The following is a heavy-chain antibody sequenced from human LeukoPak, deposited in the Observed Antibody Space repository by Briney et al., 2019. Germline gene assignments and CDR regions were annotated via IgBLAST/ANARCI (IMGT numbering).Heavy chain of an antibody. J-gene: IGHJ4*02. CDR1: GFTFSSYS. V-gene: IGHV3-48*04. Sequence: PAGGSLRLSCAASGFTFSSYSMNWVRQAPGKGLEWVSYISSSSSTIYYADSVKGRFTISRDNAKNSLYLQMNSLRAEDTAVYYCARDGIAGLDYWGQGTLVTVSS. D-gene: IGHD6-13*01. CDR3: ARDGIAGLDY. CDR2: ISSSSSTI.